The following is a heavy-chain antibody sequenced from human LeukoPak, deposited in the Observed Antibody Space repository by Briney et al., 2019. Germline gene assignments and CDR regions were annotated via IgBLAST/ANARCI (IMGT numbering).Heavy chain of an antibody. CDR3: VRRRGLLLSVFDY. V-gene: IGHV3-23*01. Sequence: GGSLRLSCAASGFTLSSYAMSWVRQAPGKGLEWVSAISGSGGSTYYADSVKGRFTISRDNSKNTLYLQMNSLRAEDTAVYYCVRRRGLLLSVFDYWGQGTLVTVSS. CDR1: GFTLSSYA. J-gene: IGHJ4*02. D-gene: IGHD1-26*01. CDR2: ISGSGGST.